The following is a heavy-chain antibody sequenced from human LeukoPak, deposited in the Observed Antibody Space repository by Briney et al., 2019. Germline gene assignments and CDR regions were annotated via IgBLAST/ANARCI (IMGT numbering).Heavy chain of an antibody. V-gene: IGHV4-30-4*01. CDR2: IYYSGST. CDR1: GGSISSGDYY. CDR3: ARVVYYYDSSGYYYPMYYFDY. J-gene: IGHJ4*02. D-gene: IGHD3-22*01. Sequence: SQTLSLTCTVSGGSISSGDYYWSWIRQPPGKGLEWIGYIYYSGSTYYNPSLKSRVTISVDTSKNQFSLKLSSVTAADTAVYYCARVVYYYDSSGYYYPMYYFDYWGQGTLVPVSS.